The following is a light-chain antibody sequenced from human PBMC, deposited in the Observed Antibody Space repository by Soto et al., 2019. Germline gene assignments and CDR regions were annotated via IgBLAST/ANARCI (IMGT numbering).Light chain of an antibody. Sequence: EIVLTQSPGTLSLSPGERATLSCRASQSVSSSYLGWYQQKPGQAPRLLIYGASSRATGIPDRFSGSGSGTDFTLTIGRLEPEDFAVYYCQQYGSSPRYTFGQGTKLEIK. V-gene: IGKV3-20*01. CDR3: QQYGSSPRYT. CDR1: QSVSSSY. J-gene: IGKJ2*01. CDR2: GAS.